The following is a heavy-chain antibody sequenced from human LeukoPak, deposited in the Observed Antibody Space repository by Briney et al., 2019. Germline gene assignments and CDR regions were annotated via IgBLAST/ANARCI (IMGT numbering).Heavy chain of an antibody. J-gene: IGHJ3*02. D-gene: IGHD5/OR15-5a*01. CDR2: INSRGRTI. CDR1: GFTFSRYE. Sequence: QSGGSLSLSCAASGFTFSRYEMNWVRQAPGKGLEWVSYINSRGRTIYYADSVKGRFTISRDNAKNSLYLQMNSLRAEDTAVYYCARDFYDTVYDAFDIWGQGTMVTVSS. V-gene: IGHV3-48*03. CDR3: ARDFYDTVYDAFDI.